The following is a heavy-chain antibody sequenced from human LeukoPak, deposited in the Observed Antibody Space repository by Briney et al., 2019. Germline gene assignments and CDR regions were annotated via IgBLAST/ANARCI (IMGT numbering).Heavy chain of an antibody. J-gene: IGHJ4*02. D-gene: IGHD3-3*01. Sequence: GRSLRLSCAASGFTFSSYAMHWVRQAPGKGLEWVAVISYDGSNKYYADSVKGRFTISRDNSKNTLYLQMNSLRSEDTAVYYCARVPTPPLGALAPRWSDFWDRWGYFDYWGQGTLVTVSS. CDR2: ISYDGSNK. CDR3: ARVPTPPLGALAPRWSDFWDRWGYFDY. CDR1: GFTFSSYA. V-gene: IGHV3-30-3*01.